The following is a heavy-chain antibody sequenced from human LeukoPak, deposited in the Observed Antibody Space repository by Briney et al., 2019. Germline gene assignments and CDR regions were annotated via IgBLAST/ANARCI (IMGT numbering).Heavy chain of an antibody. Sequence: SQTLSLTCTVSGGSISSGDYYCSLLCHPPRKGLEWVVYIYYSGSTYYNTCLTRLVTISVDTSTNKFSLTLSSVPAADTAVYYCARRGYYYGSSGLTGYYMDVWGKGTTVTVSS. D-gene: IGHD3-22*01. CDR1: GGSISSGDYY. CDR3: ARRGYYYGSSGLTGYYMDV. J-gene: IGHJ6*03. CDR2: IYYSGST. V-gene: IGHV4-30-4*08.